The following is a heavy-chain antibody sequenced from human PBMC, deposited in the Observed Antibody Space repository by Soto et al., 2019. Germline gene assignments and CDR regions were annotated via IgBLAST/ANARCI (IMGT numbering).Heavy chain of an antibody. CDR2: INAGNGNT. J-gene: IGHJ6*02. D-gene: IGHD3-10*01. Sequence: QRLEWMGWINAGNGNTKYSQKFQGRVTITRDTSASTAYMELSSLRSEDTAVYYCARDWDYYGSGSYFDYYYYGMDVWGQGTTVTVSS. CDR3: ARDWDYYGSGSYFDYYYYGMDV. V-gene: IGHV1-3*01.